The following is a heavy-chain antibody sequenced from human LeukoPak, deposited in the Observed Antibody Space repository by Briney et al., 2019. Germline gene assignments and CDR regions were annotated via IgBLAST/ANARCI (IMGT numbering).Heavy chain of an antibody. V-gene: IGHV3-21*01. CDR3: ARDDRAPTSADPPDAFDI. J-gene: IGHJ3*02. CDR2: ISSSSSYI. D-gene: IGHD3-10*01. Sequence: GGSLRLSXAASGFTFSSYSMNWVRQAPGKGLEWVSSISSSSSYIYYADSVKGRFTISRDNAKNSLYLQMNSLRAEDTAVYYCARDDRAPTSADPPDAFDIWGQGTMVTVSS. CDR1: GFTFSSYS.